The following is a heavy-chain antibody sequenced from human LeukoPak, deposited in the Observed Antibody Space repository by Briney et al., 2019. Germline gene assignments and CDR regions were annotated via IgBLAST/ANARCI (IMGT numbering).Heavy chain of an antibody. V-gene: IGHV3-48*04. CDR1: GFTFGSYS. CDR3: AKAGGDGSNYYSDY. CDR2: ISSSTSII. J-gene: IGHJ4*02. Sequence: PGVSLRLSCAASGFTFGSYSMNWVRQAPGKGLEWVSYISSSTSIIYYADSVTGRFTISRDNAKNSLYLQMNSLRAEDTALYYCAKAGGDGSNYYSDYWGQGTLVTVSS. D-gene: IGHD2-2*01.